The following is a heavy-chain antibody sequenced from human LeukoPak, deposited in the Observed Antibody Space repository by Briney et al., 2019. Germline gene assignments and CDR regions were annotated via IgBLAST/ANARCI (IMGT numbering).Heavy chain of an antibody. CDR2: ISGSGGST. Sequence: GGSLRLSCAASGFTFSTYGLNWVRQAPGKGLDWVSGISGSGGSTYYADFVQGRFTISRDNSKNTLYLRMNSLRAEDTAVYYCAKDDTGKLKFDSWGQGTLVAVSS. D-gene: IGHD1-14*01. J-gene: IGHJ4*02. CDR1: GFTFSTYG. V-gene: IGHV3-23*01. CDR3: AKDDTGKLKFDS.